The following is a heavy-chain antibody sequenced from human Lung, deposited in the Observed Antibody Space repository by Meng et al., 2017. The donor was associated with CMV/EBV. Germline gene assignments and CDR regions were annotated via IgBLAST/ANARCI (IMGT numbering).Heavy chain of an antibody. CDR2: MDKSGTA. V-gene: IGHV4-34*02. Sequence: QVQLQQWGTGLLKPSETLSLTCAGGSFSGYNLGWIRQSPGQGLQWIGEMDKSGTAKYNVSLRSRFIMSIDASKNQFSLNLRSVTAADTAVYFCARGTWSGYSYWGQGTLVTVSS. CDR1: SFSGYN. D-gene: IGHD3-3*01. J-gene: IGHJ4*02. CDR3: ARGTWSGYSY.